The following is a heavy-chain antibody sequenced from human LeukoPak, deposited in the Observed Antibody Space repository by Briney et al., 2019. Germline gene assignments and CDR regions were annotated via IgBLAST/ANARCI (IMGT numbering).Heavy chain of an antibody. CDR1: GFTFRTSW. CDR2: MNSDGTTI. D-gene: IGHD2/OR15-2a*01. V-gene: IGHV3-74*01. J-gene: IGHJ4*02. CDR3: ARGGNYYLDY. Sequence: GGSLRLSCEVAGFTFRTSWMHWVRQAPGGGLVWVSRMNSDGTTINYADSVKGRFTTSRDNAKNTLYLQMNSLRAEDTAVYYCARGGNYYLDYWGQGTLATVSS.